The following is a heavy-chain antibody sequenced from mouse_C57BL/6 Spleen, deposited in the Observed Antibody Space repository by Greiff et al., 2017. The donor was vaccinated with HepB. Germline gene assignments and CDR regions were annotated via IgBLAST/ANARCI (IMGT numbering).Heavy chain of an antibody. CDR2: IDPSDSYT. CDR3: ARGYYGSSPDY. D-gene: IGHD1-1*01. V-gene: IGHV1-69*01. Sequence: VQLQQPGAELVMPGASVKLSCKASGYTFTSYWMHWVKQSPGQGLEWIGEIDPSDSYTNYNQKFKGKSTLTVDKSSSTAYMQLSSLTSEDSAVYYCARGYYGSSPDYWGQGTTLTVSS. CDR1: GYTFTSYW. J-gene: IGHJ2*01.